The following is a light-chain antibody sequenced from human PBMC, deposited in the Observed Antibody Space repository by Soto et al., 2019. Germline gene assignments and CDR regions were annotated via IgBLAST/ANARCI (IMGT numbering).Light chain of an antibody. CDR2: NAA. Sequence: DIQMTQSPSSLSASVGDRVTITCRASQGVSGYLHWYQVKPGKAPKLLIYNAASLQSGVPSRFSGSGYGTAFSLTISSLQPEDFGTSYCQQTYSTPPYTFGQGTKLEI. CDR3: QQTYSTPPYT. V-gene: IGKV1-39*01. CDR1: QGVSGY. J-gene: IGKJ2*01.